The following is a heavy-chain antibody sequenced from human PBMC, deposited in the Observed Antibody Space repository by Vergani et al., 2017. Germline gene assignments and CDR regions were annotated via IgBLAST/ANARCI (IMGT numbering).Heavy chain of an antibody. Sequence: QVQLVQSGAEVKKPGSSVKVSCKASGGTFSSYAISWVRQAPGQGLEWMGGIIPIFGAANYAQKFQGRVTITADESTSTAYMELSSLRSEDTAVYYCARVGGYSYGPEKAHFDYWGQGTLVTVSS. D-gene: IGHD5-18*01. J-gene: IGHJ4*02. CDR3: ARVGGYSYGPEKAHFDY. CDR1: GGTFSSYA. V-gene: IGHV1-69*01. CDR2: IIPIFGAA.